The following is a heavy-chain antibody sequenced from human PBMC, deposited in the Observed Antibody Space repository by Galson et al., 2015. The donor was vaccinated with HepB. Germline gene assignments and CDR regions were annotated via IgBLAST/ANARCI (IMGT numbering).Heavy chain of an antibody. Sequence: SVKVSCKASGYTFTTFAINWVRQAPGQGLEWMGWINTNTENPTYAQGFTGRFVFSLDSSVSTAYLQISSLKVEDSAVYFCVTDRGSGSHFFDYWGQGTLVTVSS. D-gene: IGHD2-15*01. V-gene: IGHV7-4-1*02. J-gene: IGHJ4*02. CDR2: INTNTENP. CDR1: GYTFTTFA. CDR3: VTDRGSGSHFFDY.